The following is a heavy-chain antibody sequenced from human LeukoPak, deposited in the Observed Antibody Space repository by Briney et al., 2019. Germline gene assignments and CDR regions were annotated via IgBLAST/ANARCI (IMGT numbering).Heavy chain of an antibody. D-gene: IGHD6-13*01. J-gene: IGHJ4*02. V-gene: IGHV3-23*01. Sequence: GVSLRLSCAASGFTFSSYAMSWVRQAPGKGLEWVSAIGGSGGSTYYADSVKGRFTISRDNSKNTLHLQMNSLRAEDTAVYYCAKEGGVGLSSWYYFDYWGQGTLVTVSS. CDR1: GFTFSSYA. CDR2: IGGSGGST. CDR3: AKEGGVGLSSWYYFDY.